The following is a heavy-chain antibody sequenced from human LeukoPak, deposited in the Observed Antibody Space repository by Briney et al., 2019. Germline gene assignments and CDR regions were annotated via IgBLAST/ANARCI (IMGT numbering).Heavy chain of an antibody. CDR1: GFTFSSYA. J-gene: IGHJ4*02. D-gene: IGHD3-22*01. V-gene: IGHV3-30-3*01. Sequence: GRSLRLSCAASGFTFSSYAMHWVRQAPGKGLEWVAVISYDGSNKYYADSVKGRFTISRDNSKNTLYLQMNSLRAEDTAVYYCARAHQSSLYYYDSSGYYFYLGYWGQGTLVTVSS. CDR2: ISYDGSNK. CDR3: ARAHQSSLYYYDSSGYYFYLGY.